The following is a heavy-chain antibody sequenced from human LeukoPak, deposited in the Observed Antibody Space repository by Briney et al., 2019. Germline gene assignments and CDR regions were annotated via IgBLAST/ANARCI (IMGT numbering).Heavy chain of an antibody. CDR1: GYTFTSYD. V-gene: IGHV1-2*02. D-gene: IGHD6-19*01. Sequence: GASVKVSCKASGYTFTSYDINWARQAPGQGLEWMGWINPNSGGTNYAQKFQGRVTMTRDTSISTAYMELSSLRSEDTAVYYCARGNIDSGWYTYYYYYMDVWGKGTTVTISS. CDR2: INPNSGGT. CDR3: ARGNIDSGWYTYYYYYMDV. J-gene: IGHJ6*03.